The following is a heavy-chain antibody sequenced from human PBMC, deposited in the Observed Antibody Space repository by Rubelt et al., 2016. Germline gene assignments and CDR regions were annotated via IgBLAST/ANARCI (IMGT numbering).Heavy chain of an antibody. D-gene: IGHD2-8*02. CDR2: ISASGYST. J-gene: IGHJ4*02. Sequence: EVQLVESGGGLVQPGGSLRLSCAASGFTFSSYAMSWVRQAPGKGLEWVSGISASGYSTYYADSVKGRFTISSDSSKNTLYLQMNSPRAEDTAVYYCAKSGPGEVLFYFDYWGQGTPVTVSS. CDR3: AKSGPGEVLFYFDY. V-gene: IGHV3-23*04. CDR1: GFTFSSYA.